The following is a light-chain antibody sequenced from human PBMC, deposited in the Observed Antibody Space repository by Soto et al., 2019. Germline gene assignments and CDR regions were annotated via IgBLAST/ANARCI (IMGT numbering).Light chain of an antibody. J-gene: IGLJ1*01. CDR1: SSDVGGYSR. Sequence: QSVLTQPASVSGSPGQSITISCNGTSSDVGGYSRVSWYQHHPGKAPKLIIYEVSDRPSGVSNRFSGSKSGNTASLTISGLQAEDEADYYCNSYTSSNTRVFGTGTKV. V-gene: IGLV2-14*01. CDR3: NSYTSSNTRV. CDR2: EVS.